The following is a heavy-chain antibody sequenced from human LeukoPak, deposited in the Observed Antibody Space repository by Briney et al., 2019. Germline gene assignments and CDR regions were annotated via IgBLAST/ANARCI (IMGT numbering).Heavy chain of an antibody. CDR2: ISWNSGSI. Sequence: PGRSLRLSCAASGFTFDDYAMHWVRRAPGKGLEWVSGISWNSGSIGYADSVKGRFTISRDNAKDPLYLQMNSLRAEDTALYYCAKGVRQWLVLDAFDIWGQGTMVTVSS. CDR3: AKGVRQWLVLDAFDI. D-gene: IGHD6-19*01. CDR1: GFTFDDYA. J-gene: IGHJ3*02. V-gene: IGHV3-9*01.